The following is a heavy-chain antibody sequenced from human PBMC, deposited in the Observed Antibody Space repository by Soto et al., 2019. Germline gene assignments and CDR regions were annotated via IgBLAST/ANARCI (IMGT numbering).Heavy chain of an antibody. CDR1: GFTFSSYA. CDR2: ISGSGGST. J-gene: IGHJ3*02. V-gene: IGHV3-23*01. CDR3: AKSGKRYFDWLLGGDAFDI. D-gene: IGHD3-9*01. Sequence: GGSLRLSCAASGFTFSSYAMSWVRQAPGKGLEWVSAISGSGGSTYYADSVKGRFTISRDNSKNTLYLQMNSLRAEDTAVYYCAKSGKRYFDWLLGGDAFDIWGQGTMVTVSS.